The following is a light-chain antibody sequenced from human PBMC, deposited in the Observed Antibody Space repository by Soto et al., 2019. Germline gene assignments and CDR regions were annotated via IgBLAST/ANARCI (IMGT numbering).Light chain of an antibody. J-gene: IGKJ4*01. CDR3: QLYDSLPLT. CDR1: QSVSSK. CDR2: GAS. V-gene: IGKV3D-15*01. Sequence: VVTMSLATVSVTKGERATLSCRASQSVSSKLAWYQQHPGQAPRLLIYGASTRPTGVPARFGGSGSGTEFSLTICSLQSEEFVVYCSQLYDSLPLTFGEGTKLDI.